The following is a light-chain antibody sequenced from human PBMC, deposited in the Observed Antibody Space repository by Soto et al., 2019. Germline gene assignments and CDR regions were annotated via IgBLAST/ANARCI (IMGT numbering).Light chain of an antibody. Sequence: QSALTQPPSVSGAPGQRVTISCTGSSSNIGAGYDVHWYQQRPGTAPKLLIFGNINRPSGVPDRFSGSKSGTSASLAITGLQAEDEGDYHCQSYDSTLSARYVFGTGTKVTVL. V-gene: IGLV1-40*01. CDR3: QSYDSTLSARYV. J-gene: IGLJ1*01. CDR1: SSNIGAGYD. CDR2: GNI.